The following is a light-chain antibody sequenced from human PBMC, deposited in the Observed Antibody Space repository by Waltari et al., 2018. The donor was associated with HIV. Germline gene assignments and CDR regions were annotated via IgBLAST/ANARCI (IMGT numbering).Light chain of an antibody. CDR1: NVGSKD. Sequence: SSVLTQPLSVSVAPGQTVSMTCEGNNVGSKDVHWYQQKQGQAPVLVVYNDSDRPSGVRERVSCSESGNTTTVSISRSGVGDGADYYCQWWDIMSAYVIFGGGTKLTVL. J-gene: IGLJ2*01. CDR2: NDS. CDR3: QWWDIMSAYVI. V-gene: IGLV3-21*02.